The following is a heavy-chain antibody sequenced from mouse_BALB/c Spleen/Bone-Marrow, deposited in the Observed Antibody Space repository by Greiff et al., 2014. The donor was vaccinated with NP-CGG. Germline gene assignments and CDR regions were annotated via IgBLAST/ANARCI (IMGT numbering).Heavy chain of an antibody. J-gene: IGHJ4*01. D-gene: IGHD1-1*02. CDR1: GISITTGNYR. CDR2: IYYSGTI. CDR3: ARDGNYATDY. Sequence: EVQLQQSGPGLVKPSQTVSLTCTVTGISITTGNYRWSWIRQFPGNKLEWIGYIYYSGTITYNPSLTSRTTITRDTSKNQFFLEMNSLTAEDTATYYCARDGNYATDYWGQGTSVTVSS. V-gene: IGHV3-5*02.